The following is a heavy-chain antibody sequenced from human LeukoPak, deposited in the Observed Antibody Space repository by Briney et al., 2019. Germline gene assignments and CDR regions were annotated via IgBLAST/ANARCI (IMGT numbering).Heavy chain of an antibody. CDR3: ARDGHNWNDGYAFDI. V-gene: IGHV4-4*02. D-gene: IGHD1-1*01. CDR1: GGSISSSNW. Sequence: PSETLSLTCAVSGGSISSSNWWSWVRQPPGKGLEWIGEIYHSGSTNYNPSLKSRVTISVDKSKNQFSLKLSSVTAADTAVYYCARDGHNWNDGYAFDIWGQGTMVTVSS. J-gene: IGHJ3*02. CDR2: IYHSGST.